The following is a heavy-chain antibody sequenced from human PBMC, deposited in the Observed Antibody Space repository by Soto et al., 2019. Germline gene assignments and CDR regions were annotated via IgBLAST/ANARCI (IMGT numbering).Heavy chain of an antibody. CDR2: ISYDGSNK. CDR3: ARSTPHNAFDI. CDR1: GFTFSSYA. V-gene: IGHV3-30-3*01. Sequence: GGSLRLSCAASGFTFSSYAMHWVRQAPGKGLEWVAVISYDGSNKYYADSVKGRFTISRDNSKNTLYLQMNSLRAEDTAVYYCARSTPHNAFDIWGQGTMVTVSS. J-gene: IGHJ3*02.